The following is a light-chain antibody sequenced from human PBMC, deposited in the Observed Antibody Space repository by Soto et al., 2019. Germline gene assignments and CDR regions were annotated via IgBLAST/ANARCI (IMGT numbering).Light chain of an antibody. CDR1: QSVSSY. V-gene: IGKV3-11*01. J-gene: IGKJ1*01. CDR2: GVS. Sequence: EIVLIQSPATLSLSPGERATLSCRASQSVSSYLAWYQQKPGQAPRLLIYGVSTRATGIPDRFSGRGSGTELTLNISXLKHDVXXVYXXXXSXXRTPWXFGQGNKV. CDR3: XXSXXRTPWX.